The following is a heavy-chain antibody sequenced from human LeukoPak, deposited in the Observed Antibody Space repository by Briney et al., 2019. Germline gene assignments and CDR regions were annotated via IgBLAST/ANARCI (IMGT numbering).Heavy chain of an antibody. V-gene: IGHV3-15*01. D-gene: IGHD4-17*01. CDR2: IKSKADGRTT. J-gene: IGHJ1*01. CDR3: TTGFPNYGAYRGYFQH. Sequence: GGSLRLSCAASGVTFTNAWMSCGRHAPGKRLEWGGRIKSKADGRTTDCAAPVKGRFTISGDDSKNTLYLQMNNLKTEDTAVYYCTTGFPNYGAYRGYFQHWGQGTLVTVAS. CDR1: GVTFTNAW.